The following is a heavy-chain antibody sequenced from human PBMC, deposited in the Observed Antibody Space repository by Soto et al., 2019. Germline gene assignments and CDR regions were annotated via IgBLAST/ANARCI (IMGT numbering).Heavy chain of an antibody. Sequence: EVQLVESGGGLVQPGGSLRLSCAASGFTFSTYWMHWVRQVPGKGLVWVSRINSDGSSTRYADSVKGRFTISRDNAKNTLYLQMNSLRAEDTAVYYCARVWASSGYYVAYDYWGQGTLVTVSS. V-gene: IGHV3-74*01. J-gene: IGHJ4*02. CDR1: GFTFSTYW. CDR2: INSDGSST. D-gene: IGHD3-22*01. CDR3: ARVWASSGYYVAYDY.